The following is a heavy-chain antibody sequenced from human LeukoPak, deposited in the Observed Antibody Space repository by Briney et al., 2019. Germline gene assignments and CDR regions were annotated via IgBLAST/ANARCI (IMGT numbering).Heavy chain of an antibody. CDR2: INHNGNVN. CDR3: AKDLQWELRGDAFDI. Sequence: GGSLRLSCAASGFTFSSYWMNWARQAPGKGLEWVASINHNGNVNYYVDSVKGRFTISRDNAKNSLYLQMNSLRAEDTALYYCAKDLQWELRGDAFDIWGQGTMVTVSS. D-gene: IGHD1-26*01. V-gene: IGHV3-7*03. CDR1: GFTFSSYW. J-gene: IGHJ3*02.